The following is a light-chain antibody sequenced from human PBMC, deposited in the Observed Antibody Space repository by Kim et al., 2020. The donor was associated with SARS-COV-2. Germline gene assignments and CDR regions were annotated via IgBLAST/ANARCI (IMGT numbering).Light chain of an antibody. CDR1: SSDVGGYNY. Sequence: GQSINISCTGTSSDVGGYNYVAWYQQHPGKAPKLMIYDVSNRPSGVSNRFSGSKSGNTASLTISGLQAEDEADYYCSSHTSSSTWVFGGGTQLTVL. J-gene: IGLJ3*02. V-gene: IGLV2-14*03. CDR2: DVS. CDR3: SSHTSSSTWV.